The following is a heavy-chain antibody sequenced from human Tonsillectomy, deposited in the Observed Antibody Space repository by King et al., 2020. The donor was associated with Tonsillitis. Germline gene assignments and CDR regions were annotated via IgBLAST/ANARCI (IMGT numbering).Heavy chain of an antibody. CDR3: ARDTGGWRAFDF. Sequence: QLVQSGADVKKPGASVKVSCRSSGYTFTDYSIHWVRQAPGQGLQWMGRISPDNGRTDSAMSFEDRVTMTRDTSINTVYMELTSLRSDDTAVYFCARDTGGWRAFDFWGQGTLVTVSS. J-gene: IGHJ4*02. CDR2: ISPDNGRT. CDR1: GYTFTDYS. V-gene: IGHV1-2*06. D-gene: IGHD6-19*01.